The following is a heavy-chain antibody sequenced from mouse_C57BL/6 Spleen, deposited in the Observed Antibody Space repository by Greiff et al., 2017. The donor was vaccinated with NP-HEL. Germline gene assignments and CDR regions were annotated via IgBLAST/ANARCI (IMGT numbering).Heavy chain of an antibody. D-gene: IGHD2-14*01. CDR1: GYTFTSYW. Sequence: QVQLQQSGAELVKPGASVKLSCKASGYTFTSYWMQWVKQRPGQGLEWIGEIDPSDSYTNYNQKFKGKATLTVDTSSSTAYMQLSSLTSEDSAVYYCARRDRGFDYWGQGTTLTVSS. CDR3: ARRDRGFDY. V-gene: IGHV1-50*01. J-gene: IGHJ2*01. CDR2: IDPSDSYT.